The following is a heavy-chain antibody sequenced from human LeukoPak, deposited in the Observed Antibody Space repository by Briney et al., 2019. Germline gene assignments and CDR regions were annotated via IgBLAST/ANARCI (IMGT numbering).Heavy chain of an antibody. CDR1: GYTFTSYA. D-gene: IGHD6-13*01. V-gene: IGHV1-3*01. CDR2: INAGNGNT. Sequence: ASVKVSCKASGYTFTSYAMHWVRQAPGQRLEWMGWINAGNGNTKYSQKFQGRVTITRDTSASTAYMELSSLRSEDTAVYYCAREAAAMINYGMDVWGQGTTVTVSS. CDR3: AREAAAMINYGMDV. J-gene: IGHJ6*02.